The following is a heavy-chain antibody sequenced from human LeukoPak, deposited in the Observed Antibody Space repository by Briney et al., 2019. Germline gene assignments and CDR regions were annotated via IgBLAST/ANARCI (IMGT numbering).Heavy chain of an antibody. V-gene: IGHV3-33*01. CDR3: GRAFKSGYVDS. Sequence: GGSLRLSCAASGFTFSNYGIHWVRQAPGKGLEWVAVIYDDGSKEYFAGSVKGRFTISRDNSKNTVLLQMNSLRAADTAVFYCGRAFKSGYVDSWGQGILVTVSS. J-gene: IGHJ4*02. CDR1: GFTFSNYG. CDR2: IYDDGSKE. D-gene: IGHD3-3*01.